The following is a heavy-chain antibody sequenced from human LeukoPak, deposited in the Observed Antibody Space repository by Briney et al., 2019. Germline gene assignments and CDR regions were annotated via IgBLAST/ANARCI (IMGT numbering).Heavy chain of an antibody. J-gene: IGHJ3*02. CDR2: IRGGGERI. CDR1: GFTFSRYD. V-gene: IGHV3-23*01. D-gene: IGHD3-22*01. Sequence: RAGGSLTLSCVGSGFTFSRYDMNWVRQTPGKGLEWVSSIRGGGERIHYADSVKGRFTIARDNSKNTLYLQMRSLRPEDTAVYYCAKDGDYYDSSALVALDTWGQGTMVTVSS. CDR3: AKDGDYYDSSALVALDT.